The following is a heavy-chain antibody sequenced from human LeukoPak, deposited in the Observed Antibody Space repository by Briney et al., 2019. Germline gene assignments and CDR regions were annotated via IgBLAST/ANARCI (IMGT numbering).Heavy chain of an antibody. V-gene: IGHV3-7*01. Sequence: GGSLRLSCTASGFTFGSHWTIWVRRAPGKGLEWVANTNQDGSREKYADSVRGRFTVSRDNAKNSVYLQMNSLGVEDTAIYYCARDSGWTFDPWGQGTLVTVSS. D-gene: IGHD6-19*01. J-gene: IGHJ5*02. CDR1: GFTFGSHW. CDR3: ARDSGWTFDP. CDR2: TNQDGSRE.